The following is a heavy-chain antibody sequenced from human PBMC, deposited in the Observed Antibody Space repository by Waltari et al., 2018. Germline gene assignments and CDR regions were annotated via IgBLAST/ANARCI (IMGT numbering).Heavy chain of an antibody. Sequence: EVQLVAYGGGLIRPGGSQRLPCAGSGFPVRRHYLSRARQAPGKGLEWISGICSGGSTYYADSVKGRVTISRDNSKNTLYLQMNSLSAEDTAVYYCARGIAVAGIIDYWGQGTLVTVSS. CDR3: ARGIAVAGIIDY. J-gene: IGHJ4*02. CDR2: ICSGGST. D-gene: IGHD6-19*01. V-gene: IGHV3-53*01. CDR1: GFPVRRHY.